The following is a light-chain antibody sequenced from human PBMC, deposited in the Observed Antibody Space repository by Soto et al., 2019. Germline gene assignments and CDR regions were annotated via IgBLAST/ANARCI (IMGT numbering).Light chain of an antibody. V-gene: IGKV3-15*01. CDR2: GAS. Sequence: ESVLTQSPVTMSLPPGERATLSCRASQSVSSYLAWYHQKPGQAPRLLIYGASTRATGIPARFSGSGSGTEFTLTINSLQSEDLAVYDCQQYNNWPRTLGKGTKVDI. CDR3: QQYNNWPRT. CDR1: QSVSSY. J-gene: IGKJ1*01.